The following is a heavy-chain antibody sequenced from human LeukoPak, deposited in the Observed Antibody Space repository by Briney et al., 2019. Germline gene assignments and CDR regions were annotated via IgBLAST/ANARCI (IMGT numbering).Heavy chain of an antibody. CDR1: GFTFSSTS. CDR2: TVGGGDGT. Sequence: GGSLRLSCAASGFTFSSTSMSWVRQAPGKGLEWVAVTVGGGDGTYYADSVKGRFTISRDNSNNTLYLQMNSLRAEDTAVYYCASQDSPRGYSYGYVDYWGQGTLVTVSS. CDR3: ASQDSPRGYSYGYVDY. J-gene: IGHJ4*02. D-gene: IGHD5-18*01. V-gene: IGHV3-23*01.